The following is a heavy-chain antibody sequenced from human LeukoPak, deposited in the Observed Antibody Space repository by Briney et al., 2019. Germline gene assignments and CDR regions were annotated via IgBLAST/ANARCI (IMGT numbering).Heavy chain of an antibody. V-gene: IGHV1-18*01. J-gene: IGHJ4*02. D-gene: IGHD4-23*01. CDR1: GYTFTRFG. CDR3: ARLKFGVNSSDR. CDR2: ISVKNGDT. Sequence: GASVKVSCKASGYTFTRFGISWVRRAPGQGLEWMGWISVKNGDTKYAQKIQDRVTMTTDTPTRTVYMELRSLRSDDTAVYYCARLKFGVNSSDRWGQGTLVTVSS.